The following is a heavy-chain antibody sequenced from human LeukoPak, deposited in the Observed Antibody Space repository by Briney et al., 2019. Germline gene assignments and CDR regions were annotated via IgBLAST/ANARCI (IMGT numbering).Heavy chain of an antibody. Sequence: GGSLRLSCAASGFTFSNAWMSWVRQAPGKGLEWVGRIKSKTDGGTTDYAAPVKGRFTISRDDSKNTLYLQMNSLKTEDTAVYYCTTDPGCSGYDYGDYWGQGTLVTVSS. CDR1: GFTFSNAW. J-gene: IGHJ4*02. CDR3: TTDPGCSGYDYGDY. CDR2: IKSKTDGGTT. V-gene: IGHV3-15*01. D-gene: IGHD5-12*01.